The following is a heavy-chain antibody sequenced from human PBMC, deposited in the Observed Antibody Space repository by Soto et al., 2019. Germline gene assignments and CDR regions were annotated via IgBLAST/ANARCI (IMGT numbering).Heavy chain of an antibody. J-gene: IGHJ4*02. V-gene: IGHV3-9*01. D-gene: IGHD3-16*01. CDR1: GFTFYDNA. CDR3: AISQDRGGRTTFIY. CDR2: INWKSDI. Sequence: SLRLSCAVSGFTFYDNAIHFFRQSAEKGLEWVSGINWKSDIGYADSVKGRFTISRDNAENSLYLQMNSLRAEDTALYYCAISQDRGGRTTFIYWGQGTQVTVSS.